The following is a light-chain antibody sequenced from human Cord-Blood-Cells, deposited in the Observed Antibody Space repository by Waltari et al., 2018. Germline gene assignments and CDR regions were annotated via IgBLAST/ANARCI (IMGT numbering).Light chain of an antibody. J-gene: IGLJ3*02. CDR2: GKN. CDR1: SLRSYY. Sequence: SSELTQDTAVSVALGQTVRITCQGDSLRSYYASWYQQKPGQAPELVIYGKNNRPSGNPDRFAGSSSGNTASLTITGAQAEDEADYYCNSRDSSGNHLVFGGGTKLTVL. CDR3: NSRDSSGNHLV. V-gene: IGLV3-19*01.